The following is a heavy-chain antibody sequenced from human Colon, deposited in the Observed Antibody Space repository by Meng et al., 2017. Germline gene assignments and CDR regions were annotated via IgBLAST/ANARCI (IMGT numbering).Heavy chain of an antibody. CDR2: IYPGDSDT. CDR1: GYSFSTYW. V-gene: IGHV5-51*01. CDR3: ARSAGWLRDAFDI. D-gene: IGHD5-12*01. J-gene: IGHJ3*02. Sequence: GESLKISCQGSGYSFSTYWIAWVRQMSGKGLGWMGIIYPGDSDTRYSPSFQGQVTISADRSINTAYLQWSSLKASDTAMYYCARSAGWLRDAFDIWGQGTMVTVSS.